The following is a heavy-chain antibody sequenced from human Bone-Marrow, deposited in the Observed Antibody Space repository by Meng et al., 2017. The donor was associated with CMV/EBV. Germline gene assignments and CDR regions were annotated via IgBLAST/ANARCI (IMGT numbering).Heavy chain of an antibody. CDR3: ARGRYCSSTSCYVLDTAMVGMHLNYGMAV. D-gene: IGHD2-2*01. Sequence: SVKVSCKASGYTFTSYYMHWVRQAPGQGLEWMGGIIPILGIANYAQKFQGRVTITADKSTSTAYMELSSLRSEDTAVYYCARGRYCSSTSCYVLDTAMVGMHLNYGMAVWGRGPTVTCSS. V-gene: IGHV1-69*10. CDR2: IIPILGIA. J-gene: IGHJ6*01. CDR1: GYTFTSYY.